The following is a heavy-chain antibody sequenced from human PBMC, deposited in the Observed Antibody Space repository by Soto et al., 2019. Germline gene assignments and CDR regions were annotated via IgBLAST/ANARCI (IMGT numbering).Heavy chain of an antibody. CDR3: ARSRSHSYFQH. CDR1: GFTFSSYA. V-gene: IGHV3-23*01. Sequence: GGSLRLSCGASGFTFSSYAMNWVRQAPRKGLEWVSAISPSGGNTYYADSVKGRFTISRDNSNNTLSLQMNSLRDEDTAVYYCARSRSHSYFQHWGLGTLVTVSS. CDR2: ISPSGGNT. J-gene: IGHJ1*01. D-gene: IGHD3-10*01.